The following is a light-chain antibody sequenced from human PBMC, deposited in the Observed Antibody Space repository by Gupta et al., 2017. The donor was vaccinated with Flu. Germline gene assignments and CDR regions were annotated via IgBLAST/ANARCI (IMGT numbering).Light chain of an antibody. CDR2: TAT. CDR1: QRISSY. V-gene: IGKV1-39*01. J-gene: IGKJ1*01. CDR3: QRSYSDVWT. Sequence: DIQMTQSPSSLSASVGDRVTITCRASQRISSYLNWYQQKSGKVPKLLIYTATTLQSGVPSRFSGSGSGTDFALTITSLQPEDVATYYCQRSYSDVWTFGQGTKVEIK.